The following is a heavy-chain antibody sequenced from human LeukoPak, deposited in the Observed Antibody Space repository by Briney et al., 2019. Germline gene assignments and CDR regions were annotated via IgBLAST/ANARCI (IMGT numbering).Heavy chain of an antibody. J-gene: IGHJ4*02. Sequence: GGSLRLSCAASGFTFSSYAMSWVRQAPGRGLEWLSAISGSADNTCYADSVKGLFTISRDNSKNTLYLQMNSLRAEDTAVYYCATLVFDSSGYSYFDYWGPGTLVTVSS. CDR2: ISGSADNT. CDR1: GFTFSSYA. V-gene: IGHV3-23*01. D-gene: IGHD3-9*01. CDR3: ATLVFDSSGYSYFDY.